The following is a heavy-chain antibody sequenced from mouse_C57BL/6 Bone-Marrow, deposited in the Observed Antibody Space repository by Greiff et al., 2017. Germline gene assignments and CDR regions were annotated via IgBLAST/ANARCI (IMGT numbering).Heavy chain of an antibody. CDR1: GYTFTSYG. J-gene: IGHJ1*03. CDR3: ANYCGSSYGRYFDV. D-gene: IGHD1-1*01. Sequence: VLLVESGAELARPGASVKLSCKASGYTFTSYGISWVKQRTGQGLEWIGEIYPRSGNTYYNEKFKGKATLTADKSSSTAYMELRSLTSEDSAVYFCANYCGSSYGRYFDVWGTGTTVTVSS. CDR2: IYPRSGNT. V-gene: IGHV1-81*01.